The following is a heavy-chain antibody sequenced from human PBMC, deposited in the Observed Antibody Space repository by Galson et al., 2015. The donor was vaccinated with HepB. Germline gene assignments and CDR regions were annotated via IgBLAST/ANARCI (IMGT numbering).Heavy chain of an antibody. V-gene: IGHV3-30*18. CDR2: ISYDGSNK. D-gene: IGHD3-22*01. Sequence: SLRLSCATSGFTFRSYGMHWVRQAPGKGLEWVAVISYDGSNKYYADSVKGRFTISRDNSKNTLYLQMNSLRAEDTAVYYCAKISADSYDTPWYFDYWGQGTLVTVSS. J-gene: IGHJ4*02. CDR3: AKISADSYDTPWYFDY. CDR1: GFTFRSYG.